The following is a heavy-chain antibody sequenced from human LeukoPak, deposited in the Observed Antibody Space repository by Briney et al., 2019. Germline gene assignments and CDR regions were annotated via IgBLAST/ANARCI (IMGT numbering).Heavy chain of an antibody. CDR1: RFTFSSYW. CDR3: AREAPPLDDVFDI. J-gene: IGHJ3*02. Sequence: GGSLRLSCAASRFTFSSYWMSWVRQAPGKGLEWVSSISSSSSYIYYADSVKGRFTISRDNAKNSLYLQMNSLRAEDTAVYYCAREAPPLDDVFDIWGQGTMVTVSS. CDR2: ISSSSSYI. V-gene: IGHV3-21*01.